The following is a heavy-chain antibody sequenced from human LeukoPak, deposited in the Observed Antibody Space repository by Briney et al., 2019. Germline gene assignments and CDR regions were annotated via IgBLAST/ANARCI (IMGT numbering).Heavy chain of an antibody. D-gene: IGHD3-10*01. CDR2: INHSGST. J-gene: IGHJ5*02. CDR3: ARPQGYGSGSYYT. V-gene: IGHV4-34*01. CDR1: GGSFSGYY. Sequence: SETLSLTCAVYGGSFSGYYWSWIRQPPGKGLEWIGEINHSGSTNYNPSLKSRVTISVDTSKNQFSLKLSSVTAADTAVYYCARPQGYGSGSYYTWGQGTLVTVSS.